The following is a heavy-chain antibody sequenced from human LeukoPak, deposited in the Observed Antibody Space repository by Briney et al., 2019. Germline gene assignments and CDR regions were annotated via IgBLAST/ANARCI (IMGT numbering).Heavy chain of an antibody. D-gene: IGHD7-27*01. CDR3: ARVGLTGGDY. CDR1: GFTFSSYS. Sequence: GGSLRLSCAASGFTFSSYSMNWVRQAPGKGLEWVSYISSSSTIYYADSVKGRFTISRDNAKNSLYLQMNSLRAEDTAVYYCARVGLTGGDYWGQGTLVTVSS. V-gene: IGHV3-48*04. CDR2: ISSSSTI. J-gene: IGHJ4*02.